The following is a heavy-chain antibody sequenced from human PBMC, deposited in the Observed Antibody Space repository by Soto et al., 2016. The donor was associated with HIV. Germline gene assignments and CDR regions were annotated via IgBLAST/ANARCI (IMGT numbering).Heavy chain of an antibody. CDR3: ARGFLPHYDSSGFLVGYYFDY. V-gene: IGHV1-8*03. D-gene: IGHD3-22*01. CDR1: GYTFSTYD. J-gene: IGHJ4*02. Sequence: QVQLVQSGAEVKKPGASVKVSCKASGYTFSTYDINWVRQATGQGLEWMGWMNPNSDNTGYAQKFQGRVTITRNTSISTAYMELSSLRSEDTAVYYCARGFLPHYDSSGFLVGYYFDYWGQGTLVTVSS. CDR2: MNPNSDNT.